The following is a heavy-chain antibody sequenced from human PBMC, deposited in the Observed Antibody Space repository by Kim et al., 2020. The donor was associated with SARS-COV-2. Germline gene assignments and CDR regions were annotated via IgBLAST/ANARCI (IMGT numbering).Heavy chain of an antibody. V-gene: IGHV5-51*01. Sequence: GESLKISCKGSGYSFTSYCIGWVRQMPGKGLEWMGIIYPGDSDTRYSPSFQGQVTISADKSISTAYLQWSSLKASDTAMYYCARKYCSSTSCYRAFDYWGQGTLVTVSS. CDR2: IYPGDSDT. CDR1: GYSFTSYC. J-gene: IGHJ4*02. CDR3: ARKYCSSTSCYRAFDY. D-gene: IGHD2-2*02.